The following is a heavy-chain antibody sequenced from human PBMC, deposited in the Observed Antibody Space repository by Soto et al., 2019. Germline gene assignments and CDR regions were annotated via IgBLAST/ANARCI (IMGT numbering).Heavy chain of an antibody. Sequence: QVQLQQWGAGLLKPSETLSLTCAVYGGSFSGYYWSWIRQPPGKGLEWIGEINHSGSTNYNPSATSPVTTSVDTSKNQFSLKLSSVTAADTAVYYCARGYPRSSYYYGMDVWGQGTTVTVSS. D-gene: IGHD6-13*01. J-gene: IGHJ6*02. CDR2: INHSGST. CDR1: GGSFSGYY. CDR3: ARGYPRSSYYYGMDV. V-gene: IGHV4-34*01.